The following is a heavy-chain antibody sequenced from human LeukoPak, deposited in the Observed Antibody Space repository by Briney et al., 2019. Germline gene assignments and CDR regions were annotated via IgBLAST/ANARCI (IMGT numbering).Heavy chain of an antibody. V-gene: IGHV5-51*01. Sequence: GESLKISCKGSGYSFTSYWIGWVRQMPGKGLEWMGIIYPGDSDTRYSPSFQCQVTISADKSISTAYLQWSSLKASDTAMYYCARRFATIFGVVTDFDYWGQGTLVTVSS. J-gene: IGHJ4*02. CDR3: ARRFATIFGVVTDFDY. CDR2: IYPGDSDT. D-gene: IGHD3-3*01. CDR1: GYSFTSYW.